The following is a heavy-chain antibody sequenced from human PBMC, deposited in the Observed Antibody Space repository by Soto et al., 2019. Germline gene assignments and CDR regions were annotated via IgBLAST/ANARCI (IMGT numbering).Heavy chain of an antibody. V-gene: IGHV1-18*04. J-gene: IGHJ5*02. CDR3: ARDLGYYYGSGSHGGWFDP. CDR1: GYTFTSYG. D-gene: IGHD3-10*01. CDR2: ISAYNGNT. Sequence: XSVKGSCEASGYTFTSYGISWGRQAPGQGLEWMGWISAYNGNTNYAQKLQGRVTMTTDTSTSTAYMELRSLRSDDTAVYYCARDLGYYYGSGSHGGWFDPWGQGTLVTVPQ.